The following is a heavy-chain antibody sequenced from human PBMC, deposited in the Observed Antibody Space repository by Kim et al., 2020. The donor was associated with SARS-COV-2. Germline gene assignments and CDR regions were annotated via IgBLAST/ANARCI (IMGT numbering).Heavy chain of an antibody. CDR2: ISSSGTNT. Sequence: GGSLRLSCATSGFTLSSYGLNWVRQAPGKGLEWVSSISSSGTNTHYADSLEGRFTISKDSAKNSLYLQMNSLRAEDTSIYYCARGGYPRYWGQGTLATVS. J-gene: IGHJ4*02. V-gene: IGHV3-21*01. CDR1: GFTLSSYG. D-gene: IGHD6-25*01. CDR3: ARGGYPRY.